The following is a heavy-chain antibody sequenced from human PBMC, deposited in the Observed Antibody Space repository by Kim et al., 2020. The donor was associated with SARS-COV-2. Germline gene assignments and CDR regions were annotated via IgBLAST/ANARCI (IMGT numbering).Heavy chain of an antibody. V-gene: IGHV4-34*01. CDR2: INHSGST. J-gene: IGHJ6*01. Sequence: SETLSLTCAVYGGSFSGYYWSWIRQPPGKGLEWIGEINHSGSTNYNPSLKSRVTISVDTSKNQFSLKLSSVTAADTAVYFCACGRLGSVYNYYYYCGIDV. CDR3: ACGRLGSVYNYYYYCGIDV. D-gene: IGHD3-10*01. CDR1: GGSFSGYY.